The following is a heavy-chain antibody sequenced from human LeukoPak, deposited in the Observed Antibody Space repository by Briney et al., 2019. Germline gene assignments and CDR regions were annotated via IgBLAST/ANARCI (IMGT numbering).Heavy chain of an antibody. CDR1: GFTFSSYG. V-gene: IGHV3-30*03. J-gene: IGHJ4*02. Sequence: GGSLRLSCAVSGFTFSSYGMHWVRQAPGKGLEWVAVISYDGSNKYYADSVKGRFTISRDNSKNTLYLQMNSLRDEDTAVYYCARPMVRGVLYFDYWGQGTLVTVSS. CDR3: ARPMVRGVLYFDY. D-gene: IGHD3-10*01. CDR2: ISYDGSNK.